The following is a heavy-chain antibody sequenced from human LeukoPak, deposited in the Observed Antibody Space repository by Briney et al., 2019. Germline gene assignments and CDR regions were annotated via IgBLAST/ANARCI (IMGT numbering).Heavy chain of an antibody. J-gene: IGHJ5*02. Sequence: AASVKVSCKASGYTFTSYAMHWVRQAPGQRLEWMGWINAGNGNTKYSQKFQGRVTFTRDTSASTAYMELSSLRSEDTAVYYCARGLSSWFNWFDPWGQGTLVTVSS. D-gene: IGHD6-13*01. V-gene: IGHV1-3*01. CDR1: GYTFTSYA. CDR3: ARGLSSWFNWFDP. CDR2: INAGNGNT.